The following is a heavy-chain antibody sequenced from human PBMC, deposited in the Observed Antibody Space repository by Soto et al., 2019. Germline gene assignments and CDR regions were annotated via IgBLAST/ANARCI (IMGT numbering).Heavy chain of an antibody. CDR2: MSYDGTNK. V-gene: IGHV3-30*04. J-gene: IGHJ4*02. Sequence: QVHLVESGGGVVQPGRSLRLSCAASGFTFSSYALHWVRQAPGKGLEWVTVMSYDGTNKYYADSVKGRFTISRVNSKNTLYLQMNSLISEDTAVYYCARASRYCTNGVCLGDFDYWGQGALVNVSS. CDR3: ARASRYCTNGVCLGDFDY. CDR1: GFTFSSYA. D-gene: IGHD2-8*01.